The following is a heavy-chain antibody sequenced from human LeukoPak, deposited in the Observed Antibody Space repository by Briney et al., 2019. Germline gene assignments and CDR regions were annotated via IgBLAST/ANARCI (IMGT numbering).Heavy chain of an antibody. D-gene: IGHD3-16*02. Sequence: GGSPRLSCAASGFTFSSYAMSWVRQAPGKGLEWVSAISGSGGSTYYADSVKGRFTISRDNSKNTLYLQMNSLRAEDTAVYYCATDYVWGSYRIDYWGQGTLVTVSS. V-gene: IGHV3-23*01. CDR3: ATDYVWGSYRIDY. CDR2: ISGSGGST. CDR1: GFTFSSYA. J-gene: IGHJ4*02.